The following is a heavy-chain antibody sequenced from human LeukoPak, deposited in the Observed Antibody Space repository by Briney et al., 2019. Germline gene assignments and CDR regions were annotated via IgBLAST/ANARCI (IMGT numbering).Heavy chain of an antibody. V-gene: IGHV3-49*04. D-gene: IGHD3-3*01. CDR1: GFTFGDYA. CDR2: IRSKAYGGTT. Sequence: PGGSLRLSCTASGFTFGDYAMSWVRQAPGKGLEWVGFIRSKAYGGTTEYAASVKGRFTISRDDSKSIAYLQMNSLKTEDTAVYYCTRVGRYYDFWSGKGHFDYWGQGTLVTVSS. CDR3: TRVGRYYDFWSGKGHFDY. J-gene: IGHJ4*02.